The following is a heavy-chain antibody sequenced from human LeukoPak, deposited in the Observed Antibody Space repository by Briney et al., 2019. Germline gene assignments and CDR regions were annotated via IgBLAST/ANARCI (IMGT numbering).Heavy chain of an antibody. CDR3: ARDGVLTGTSWFDP. CDR2: INPSGGTT. Sequence: GASVKVSCKASGYTFTDYCVHWVRQAPGQGLEWMGMINPSGGTTRYAQKFQGKVIMTRDTSISTAYMELSRLRSDDTAVYYCARDGVLTGTSWFDPWGQGTLVTVSS. D-gene: IGHD1-7*01. CDR1: GYTFTDYC. V-gene: IGHV1-46*01. J-gene: IGHJ5*02.